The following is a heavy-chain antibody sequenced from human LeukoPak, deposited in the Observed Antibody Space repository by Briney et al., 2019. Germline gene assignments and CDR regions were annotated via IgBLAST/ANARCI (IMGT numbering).Heavy chain of an antibody. Sequence: QPGGSLRLSCAASGFTFSSYWMSWVCQAPGKGLEWVANIKQDGSEKYYADSVKGRFTISRDNSKNTLYLQMNSLRAEDTAVYHCAKDLGDYANYYYYYGMDVWGQGTTVTVSS. V-gene: IGHV3-7*01. CDR2: IKQDGSEK. CDR3: AKDLGDYANYYYYYGMDV. J-gene: IGHJ6*02. CDR1: GFTFSSYW. D-gene: IGHD4-17*01.